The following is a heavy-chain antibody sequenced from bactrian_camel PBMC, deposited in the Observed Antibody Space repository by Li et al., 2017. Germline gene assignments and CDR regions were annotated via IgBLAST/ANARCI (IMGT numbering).Heavy chain of an antibody. CDR2: MWPGGGST. CDR1: EYGYMRHC. V-gene: IGHV3S1*01. D-gene: IGHD4*01. J-gene: IGHJ6*01. CDR3: AARLACYEDDYRRSDTFGY. Sequence: HVQLVESGGGSVQAGGFLKLSCVVSEYGYMRHCLAWFRQAPGEERDGVAAMWPGGGSTYYSDSVKERFTISQDDRKRTMYLQMDHLKPEDTGMYYCAARLACYEDDYRRSDTFGYWGQGTQVTVS.